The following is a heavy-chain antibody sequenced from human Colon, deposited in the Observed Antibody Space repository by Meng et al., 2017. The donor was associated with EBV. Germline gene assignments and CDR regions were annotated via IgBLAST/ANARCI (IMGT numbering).Heavy chain of an antibody. CDR2: IDDSGST. CDR3: ARGKQDAWELLAY. Sequence: VQLQVSGPGLVKPSGTLSVTCGVSGVAFSINIRWTGVRQPPGKGLEWIGYIDDSGSTNYNPSLHCRISISLDKSKNHFYLKVNSVTAADTAVYYCARGKQDAWELLAYWGQGALVTVSS. V-gene: IGHV4-4*02. J-gene: IGHJ4*02. D-gene: IGHD1-26*01. CDR1: GVAFSINIR.